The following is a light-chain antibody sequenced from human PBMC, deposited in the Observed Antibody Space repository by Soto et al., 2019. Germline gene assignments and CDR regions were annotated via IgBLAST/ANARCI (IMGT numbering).Light chain of an antibody. CDR1: QSVNIN. CDR2: GAS. J-gene: IGKJ1*01. V-gene: IGKV3-15*01. CDR3: QQYNKWPRT. Sequence: EIVMTQSPATLSVSPGERATLSCRASQSVNINLAWYQQKPGQAPRLLIFGASSRANGIPARFSGSGSGTEFTLTISNLQTEDFAVYYCQQYNKWPRTLGQGTKVDIK.